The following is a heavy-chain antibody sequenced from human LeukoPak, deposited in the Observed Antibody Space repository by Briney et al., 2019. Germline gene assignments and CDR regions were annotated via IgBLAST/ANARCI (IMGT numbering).Heavy chain of an antibody. CDR3: ARGLSGWFGELRPRYYGMDV. D-gene: IGHD3-10*01. J-gene: IGHJ6*02. CDR2: INHSGST. Sequence: SETLSLTYAVYGGSFSGYYWSWIRQPPGKGLEWIGEINHSGSTNYNPSLKSRVTISVDTSKNQFSLKLSSVTAADTAVYYCARGLSGWFGELRPRYYGMDVWGQGTTVTVSS. CDR1: GGSFSGYY. V-gene: IGHV4-34*01.